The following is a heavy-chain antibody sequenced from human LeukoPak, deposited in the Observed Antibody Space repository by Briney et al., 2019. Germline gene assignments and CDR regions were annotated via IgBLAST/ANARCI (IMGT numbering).Heavy chain of an antibody. J-gene: IGHJ4*02. Sequence: GGSLRLSCAASGFTFSSYAMHWVRQAPGKGLEWVAVISYDGSNKYYADSVKGRFTISRDNSKNTLYLQMNSLRREDTAVFSCARERSSGSYYDHWGQGTLVTVSS. CDR2: ISYDGSNK. D-gene: IGHD1-26*01. CDR1: GFTFSSYA. V-gene: IGHV3-30-3*01. CDR3: ARERSSGSYYDH.